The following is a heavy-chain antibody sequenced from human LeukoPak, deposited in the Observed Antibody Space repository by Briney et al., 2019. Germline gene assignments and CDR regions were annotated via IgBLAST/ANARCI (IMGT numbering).Heavy chain of an antibody. Sequence: ASVKVSCKVSGYTLTELSMHWVRQAPGQGLEWMGWINPNSGGTNYAQKFQGRVTMTRDTSISTAYMELSRLRSDDTAVYYCAILHDYGGYWGQGTLVTVSS. CDR2: INPNSGGT. J-gene: IGHJ4*02. D-gene: IGHD4-23*01. CDR3: AILHDYGGY. V-gene: IGHV1-2*02. CDR1: GYTLTELS.